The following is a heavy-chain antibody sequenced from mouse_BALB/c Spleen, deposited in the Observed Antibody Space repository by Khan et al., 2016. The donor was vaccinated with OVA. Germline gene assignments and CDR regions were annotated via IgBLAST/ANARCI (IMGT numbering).Heavy chain of an antibody. CDR3: APVESYNATIVY. Sequence: EVQLQESGPEVVKPGASVKMSCKASRYTFTSYVMHWVKQKPGQGLEWIGYIYPFNDATKFNEKFNGKATLTSDKSSSTAYLELSSLTSEDSAVYYCAPVESYNATIVYWGQGTLVTVSA. CDR2: IYPFNDAT. J-gene: IGHJ3*01. CDR1: RYTFTSYV. D-gene: IGHD2-12*01. V-gene: IGHV1S136*01.